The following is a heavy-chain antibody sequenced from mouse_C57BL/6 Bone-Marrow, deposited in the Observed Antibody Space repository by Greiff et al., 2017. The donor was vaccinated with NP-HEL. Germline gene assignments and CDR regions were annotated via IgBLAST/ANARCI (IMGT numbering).Heavy chain of an antibody. V-gene: IGHV1-55*01. CDR3: AKYSYYGSSGGYFDY. Sequence: VQLQQPGAELVKPGASVKMSCKASGYTFTSYWITWVKQRPGQGLEWIGDIYPGSGSTNYNEKFKSKATLTVDTSSSTAYMQLSSLTSEDSAVYYCAKYSYYGSSGGYFDYWGQGTTLTVSS. D-gene: IGHD1-1*01. J-gene: IGHJ2*01. CDR1: GYTFTSYW. CDR2: IYPGSGST.